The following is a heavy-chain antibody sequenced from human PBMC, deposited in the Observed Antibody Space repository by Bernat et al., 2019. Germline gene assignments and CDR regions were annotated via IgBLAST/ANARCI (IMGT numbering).Heavy chain of an antibody. CDR2: IKQDGSEK. CDR3: ARDLRFLEWVSLDY. J-gene: IGHJ4*02. Sequence: EVQLVESGGGLVQPGGSLRLSCAAAGFPFSIYWTSWARQAPGKGLEWVANIKQDGSEKYYVDSVKGRFTISRDNAKNSLYLQMNSLRVEDTAVYYCARDLRFLEWVSLDYWGQGTLVTVSS. CDR1: GFPFSIYW. D-gene: IGHD3-3*01. V-gene: IGHV3-7*01.